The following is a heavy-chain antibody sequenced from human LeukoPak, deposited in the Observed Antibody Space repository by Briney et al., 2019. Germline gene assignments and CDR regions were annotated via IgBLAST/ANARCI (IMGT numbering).Heavy chain of an antibody. Sequence: SETLSLTCTVSGGSVSSGSYYWSWIRQPPGKGLEWIGYLYYSGTTNYNPSLKSRVTISVDTSKNQFSLKLSSVTAADTAVYYCWSYSGYDYTYLFRHYWGQGTLVTVSS. CDR2: LYYSGTT. CDR3: WSYSGYDYTYLFRHY. CDR1: GGSVSSGSYY. J-gene: IGHJ4*02. V-gene: IGHV4-61*01. D-gene: IGHD5-12*01.